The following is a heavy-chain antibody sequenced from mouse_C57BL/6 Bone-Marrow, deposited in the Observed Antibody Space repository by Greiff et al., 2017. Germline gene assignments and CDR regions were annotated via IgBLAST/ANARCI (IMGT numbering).Heavy chain of an antibody. CDR3: ARGIYYDSY. V-gene: IGHV1-82*01. CDR2: IYPGDGDT. CDR1: GYAFSSSW. J-gene: IGHJ2*01. D-gene: IGHD2-4*01. Sequence: QVQLQQSGPELVKPGASVKISCKASGYAFSSSWMNWVKQRPGQGLEWIGRIYPGDGDTNYNGKFKGKATLTADKSYSTAYMQLSSLTSEDSAVXFCARGIYYDSYWGQGTTLTVSS.